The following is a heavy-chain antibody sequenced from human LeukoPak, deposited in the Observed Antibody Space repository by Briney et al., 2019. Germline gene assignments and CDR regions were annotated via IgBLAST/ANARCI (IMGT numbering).Heavy chain of an antibody. CDR2: TRYDGTTK. Sequence: GGSLRLSCEAAGFSFTNYGMHWVRRAPGKGLEWVSFTRYDGTTKYYAESVKGRFTISRDNSRNTLFLQMNSLRAEDTAVYYCAELGITMIGGVWGKGTTVTISS. D-gene: IGHD3-10*02. CDR1: GFSFTNYG. CDR3: AELGITMIGGV. V-gene: IGHV3-30*02. J-gene: IGHJ6*04.